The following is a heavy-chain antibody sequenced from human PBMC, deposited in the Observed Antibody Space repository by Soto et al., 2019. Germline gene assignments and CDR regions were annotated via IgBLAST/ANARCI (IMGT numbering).Heavy chain of an antibody. Sequence: QVQLVQSGAEVKKPGASVKVSCKASGYTFTSYGISWVRQAPGQGLEWMGWISANNGNTNYAQQLQGRVTMTTNTSTSTAYMELSVLRADGTAVYYCARDRGGYALDYWGQGTLVTVSS. CDR2: ISANNGNT. D-gene: IGHD5-12*01. V-gene: IGHV1-18*01. J-gene: IGHJ4*02. CDR1: GYTFTSYG. CDR3: ARDRGGYALDY.